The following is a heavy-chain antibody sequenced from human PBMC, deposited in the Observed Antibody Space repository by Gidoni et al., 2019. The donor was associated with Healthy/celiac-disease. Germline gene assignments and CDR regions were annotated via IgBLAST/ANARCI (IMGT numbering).Heavy chain of an antibody. V-gene: IGHV3-23*04. CDR2: ISGSGGST. CDR1: GFTFSSYA. Sequence: EVQLVESGGGLVQPGGSLRLSCAASGFTFSSYAMSWVRQAPGKGQEWVSAISGSGGSTYYADSVKGRFTISRDNSKNTLYLQMNSLRAEDTAVYYCATNLVGATYYYYGMDVWGQGTTVTVSS. CDR3: ATNLVGATYYYYGMDV. D-gene: IGHD1-26*01. J-gene: IGHJ6*02.